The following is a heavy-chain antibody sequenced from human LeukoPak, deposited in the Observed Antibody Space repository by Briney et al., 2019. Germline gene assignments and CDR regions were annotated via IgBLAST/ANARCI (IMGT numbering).Heavy chain of an antibody. J-gene: IGHJ4*02. CDR2: IHYTGRTT. D-gene: IGHD1-1*01. Sequence: SETLSLTCTVFGGSISSYYWSWIRQPPGKGLEWIGYIHYTGRTTNYNPSLRSRVTISVDTSKNQFSLKLSSVTAADTAVYYCARVGDWNDLVFWGQGTLVTVSS. CDR3: ARVGDWNDLVF. V-gene: IGHV4-59*01. CDR1: GGSISSYY.